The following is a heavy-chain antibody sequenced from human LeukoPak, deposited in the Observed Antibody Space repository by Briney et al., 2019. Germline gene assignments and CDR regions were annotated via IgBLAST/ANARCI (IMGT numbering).Heavy chain of an antibody. CDR3: ARDLPPYYYDSSGYYLSY. CDR1: GFTFSSFA. Sequence: PGGSVRLSCAASGFTFSSFAMSWVRQAPGKGLEWVSAISGSGRSTYYTDSVRGRFTISRDDSRNTLYLQMNNLRAEDTAVYYCARDLPPYYYDSSGYYLSYWGPGNLVSVSS. CDR2: ISGSGRST. D-gene: IGHD3-22*01. J-gene: IGHJ4*02. V-gene: IGHV3-23*01.